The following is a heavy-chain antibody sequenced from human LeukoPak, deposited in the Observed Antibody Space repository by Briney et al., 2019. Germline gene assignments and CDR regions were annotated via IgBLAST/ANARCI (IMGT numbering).Heavy chain of an antibody. Sequence: ASVKVSCKASGYTFTTYEIIWVQQAPGQGLEWMGWINTRNGNANYAHQLQGRVTMTTDTSTSTSYMELASLRFDDTAIYYCARNHLGLGLWGQGTLVIVSS. CDR2: INTRNGNA. V-gene: IGHV1-18*01. CDR3: ARNHLGLGL. CDR1: GYTFTTYE. D-gene: IGHD3-16*01. J-gene: IGHJ4*02.